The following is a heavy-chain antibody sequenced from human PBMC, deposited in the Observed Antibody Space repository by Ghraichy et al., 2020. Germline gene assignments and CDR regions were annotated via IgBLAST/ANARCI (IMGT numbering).Heavy chain of an antibody. D-gene: IGHD6-19*01. CDR2: ISYDGSNK. CDR3: ARDRLPVAGSDLDY. CDR1: GFTFSSYA. Sequence: GGSLRLSCAASGFTFSSYAMHWVRQAPGKGLEWVAVISYDGSNKYYADSVKGRFTISRDNSKNTLYLQMNSLRAEDTAVYYCARDRLPVAGSDLDYWGQGTLVTVSS. J-gene: IGHJ4*02. V-gene: IGHV3-30*04.